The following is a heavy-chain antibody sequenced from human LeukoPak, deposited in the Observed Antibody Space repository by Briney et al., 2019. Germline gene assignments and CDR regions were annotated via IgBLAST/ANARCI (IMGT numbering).Heavy chain of an antibody. D-gene: IGHD3-3*01. CDR3: AKVPSEWLPRFDY. J-gene: IGHJ4*02. V-gene: IGHV3-23*01. Sequence: GGSLRLSCSASGFMFDFYAMSWVRQAPGKGLEWVSTIRGNSQSTYYADSVKGRFTISRDNSKNTMYLQMNTLRAEDTAVYYCAKVPSEWLPRFDYWGQGTLVTVSS. CDR2: IRGNSQST. CDR1: GFMFDFYA.